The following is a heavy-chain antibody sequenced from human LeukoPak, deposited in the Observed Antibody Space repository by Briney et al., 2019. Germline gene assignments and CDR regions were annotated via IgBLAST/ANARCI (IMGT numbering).Heavy chain of an antibody. CDR2: INTDGRST. V-gene: IGHV3-74*01. CDR3: AVPPLSGSGSSRPLAGVDV. D-gene: IGHD3-10*01. J-gene: IGHJ6*02. Sequence: GGSLRLSCAASGFSLSGYWMTWVRQAPGKGLVWVSRINTDGRSTSFADFVKGRFTISRDNAENSLFLQMNSLRAEDTAVYCCAVPPLSGSGSSRPLAGVDVWGQGTTVTVSS. CDR1: GFSLSGYW.